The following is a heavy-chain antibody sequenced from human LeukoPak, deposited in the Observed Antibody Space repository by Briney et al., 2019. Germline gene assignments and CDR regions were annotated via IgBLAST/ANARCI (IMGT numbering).Heavy chain of an antibody. J-gene: IGHJ4*02. D-gene: IGHD6-6*01. V-gene: IGHV3-66*01. CDR1: GLTVSSDY. CDR2: IYTGGTT. CDR3: ARGSSSYYFDY. Sequence: GGSLRLSCAASGLTVSSDYMSWVRQAPGKGLEWVSIIYTGGTTHYADSLNDRFTISRDDSINTLYLQMNSLRAEDTAVYYCARGSSSYYFDYWGQGTLVTVSS.